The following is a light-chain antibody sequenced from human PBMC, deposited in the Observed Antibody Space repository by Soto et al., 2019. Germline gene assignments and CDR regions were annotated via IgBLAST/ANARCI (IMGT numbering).Light chain of an antibody. J-gene: IGLJ2*01. V-gene: IGLV2-23*01. CDR1: SSDVGSYKF. Sequence: QSALTQPASVSGSPGQSINISCTGTSSDVGSYKFVSWYQQHPGKAPKLMIYEGSKRPSGVSNRFSGSKSGHTASLTISGLQAEDEADYYCCSYAGSSTLVFGGGTKLTVL. CDR3: CSYAGSSTLV. CDR2: EGS.